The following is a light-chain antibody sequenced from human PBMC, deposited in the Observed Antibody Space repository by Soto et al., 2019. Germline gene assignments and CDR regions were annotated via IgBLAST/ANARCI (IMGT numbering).Light chain of an antibody. CDR2: KAS. J-gene: IGKJ1*01. Sequence: DIQMTQSPSTLSASVGDRVTITCRASQNIDTWLAWYQQKPGKPPTLLMYKASILESGVPSRFSGSGSETEFTLTISGLQPDDFATYYCQHYKTYSRTFGQGTKVDI. V-gene: IGKV1-5*03. CDR3: QHYKTYSRT. CDR1: QNIDTW.